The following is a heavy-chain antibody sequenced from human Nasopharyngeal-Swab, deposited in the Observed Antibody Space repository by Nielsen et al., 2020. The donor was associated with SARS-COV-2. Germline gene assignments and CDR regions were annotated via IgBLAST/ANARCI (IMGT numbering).Heavy chain of an antibody. CDR2: INHSGCT. Sequence: SEILSLTFALYGGSFSGYYWSWTRQLPGKGLEWIGVINHSGCTNYNPSLKSRVTISVDTSKNQFSLKLSSVTAADTAVYYCARGRRYYGSGSYYNAWFDPWGQGTLVTVSS. CDR3: ARGRRYYGSGSYYNAWFDP. D-gene: IGHD3-10*01. V-gene: IGHV4-34*01. CDR1: GGSFSGYY. J-gene: IGHJ5*02.